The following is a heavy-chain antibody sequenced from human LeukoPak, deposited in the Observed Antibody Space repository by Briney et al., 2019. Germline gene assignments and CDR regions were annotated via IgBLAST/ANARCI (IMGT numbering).Heavy chain of an antibody. CDR2: INPSSRST. CDR1: GYTFSTYY. J-gene: IGHJ4*02. CDR3: ASSDCSGGSCFILDY. Sequence: ASVKVSCTASGYTFSTYYLHSVRQAPGQGLEWMGIINPSSRSTTYAQTFEGRVTMTSDTSTSTLYMELSRLRSEDTAVYYCASSDCSGGSCFILDYWGQGTLVTVSS. D-gene: IGHD2-15*01. V-gene: IGHV1-46*01.